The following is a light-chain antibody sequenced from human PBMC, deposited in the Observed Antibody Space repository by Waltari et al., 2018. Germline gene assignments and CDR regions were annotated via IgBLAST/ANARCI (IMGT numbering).Light chain of an antibody. CDR1: QYVGRW. J-gene: IGKJ1*01. Sequence: DIQMTQSPSSVSASVGDRDTITCRASQYVGRWLAGYQQEPGKTPKLLIYGASVLQSGVPSRFSASGYGTDFTLTISSLQPEDFATYYCQQASNFPRTFGQGTRVEV. CDR3: QQASNFPRT. CDR2: GAS. V-gene: IGKV1-12*01.